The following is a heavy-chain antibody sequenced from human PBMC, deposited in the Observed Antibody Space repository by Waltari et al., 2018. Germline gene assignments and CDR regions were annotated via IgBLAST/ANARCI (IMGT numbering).Heavy chain of an antibody. Sequence: QVQLQESGPGLVKPSETLSLTCTVSGGSISSYYWSWIRQPPGKGLEWIGYIYYSGSTNYNPSLKSRVTISVDTSKNQFSLKLSSVTAADTAVYYCARDDCSGGSCYPANWGQGTLVTVSS. V-gene: IGHV4-59*01. D-gene: IGHD2-15*01. J-gene: IGHJ4*02. CDR2: IYYSGST. CDR3: ARDDCSGGSCYPAN. CDR1: GGSISSYY.